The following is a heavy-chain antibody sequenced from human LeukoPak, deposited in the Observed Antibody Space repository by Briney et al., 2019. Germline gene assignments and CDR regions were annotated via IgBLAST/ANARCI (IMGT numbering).Heavy chain of an antibody. CDR3: ARAEWSNWYFDL. J-gene: IGHJ2*01. Sequence: VGTLRLSCAASGVTFSTDWMNSVRQAAGKELKSVANIKQDGSEKYYVDSVKGRFTLSRDSAKNSLYLQMNSLGAEDTDVYYCARAEWSNWYFDLWGRGTLVTVSS. CDR2: IKQDGSEK. CDR1: GVTFSTDW. V-gene: IGHV3-7*03. D-gene: IGHD3-3*01.